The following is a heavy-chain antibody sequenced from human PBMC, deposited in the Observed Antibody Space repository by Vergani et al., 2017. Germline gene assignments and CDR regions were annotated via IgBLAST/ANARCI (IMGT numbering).Heavy chain of an antibody. V-gene: IGHV4-59*01. CDR1: GGSMSGYY. J-gene: IGHJ6*03. D-gene: IGHD2-2*01. CDR2: IYYSGST. Sequence: QVRLQESGPGLVKPSETLSLTCSVSGGSMSGYYWSWIRQPPGKELEWIGYIYYSGSTNYNPSLKSRVTISVDTSKNQFSLKLSSVTAADTAVYYCARGTSPGWGYCSSTSCYHYYYMDVWGKGTTVTVSS. CDR3: ARGTSPGWGYCSSTSCYHYYYMDV.